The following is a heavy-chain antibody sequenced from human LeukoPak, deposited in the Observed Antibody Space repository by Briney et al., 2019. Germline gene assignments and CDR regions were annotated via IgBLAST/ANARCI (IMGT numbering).Heavy chain of an antibody. Sequence: GGSLGLSCAASGFTFSRYWMTWVRQGQGKGLEWVSAVSGSGEYTFYADSVKGRFTISRDNSKNTLYLQMTSLTVEDTAIYYCAGLDYWGQGTLVAVFS. V-gene: IGHV3-23*01. D-gene: IGHD3/OR15-3a*01. J-gene: IGHJ4*02. CDR3: AGLDY. CDR2: VSGSGEYT. CDR1: GFTFSRYW.